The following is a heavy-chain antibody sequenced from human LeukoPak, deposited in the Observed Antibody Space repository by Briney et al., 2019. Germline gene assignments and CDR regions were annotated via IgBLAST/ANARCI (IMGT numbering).Heavy chain of an antibody. V-gene: IGHV3-23*01. D-gene: IGHD3-22*01. CDR1: GFTFSRNG. Sequence: GGTLRLSCAASGFTFSRNGMTWVRQAPGKGLEWVSAISGSGGNTYYADSVKGRFTISRDNSENTLYLQMNSLRAEDTALYYCRKRHAYHETSGYYPDFDFWGQGTLVSVSP. CDR3: RKRHAYHETSGYYPDFDF. CDR2: ISGSGGNT. J-gene: IGHJ4*02.